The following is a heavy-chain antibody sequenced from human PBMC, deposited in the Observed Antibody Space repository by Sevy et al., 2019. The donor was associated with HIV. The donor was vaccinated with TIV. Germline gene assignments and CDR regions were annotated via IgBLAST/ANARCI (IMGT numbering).Heavy chain of an antibody. CDR3: ARSVKWFGELLFWFDP. V-gene: IGHV1-2*02. Sequence: ASVKVSCKASGYTFTGYYMHWVRQAPGQGLEWMGWINPNSGGTNYAQTFQGRVTMTRDTSISTAYMELSRLRSDDTAVYYCARSVKWFGELLFWFDPWGQGTLVTVSS. CDR2: INPNSGGT. CDR1: GYTFTGYY. J-gene: IGHJ5*02. D-gene: IGHD3-10*01.